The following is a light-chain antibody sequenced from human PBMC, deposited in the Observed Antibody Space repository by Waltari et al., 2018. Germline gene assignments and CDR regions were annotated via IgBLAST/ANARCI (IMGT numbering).Light chain of an antibody. CDR2: AAS. CDR3: LQDYNYPLT. V-gene: IGKV1-6*01. J-gene: IGKJ4*01. CDR1: QGIRND. Sequence: AIQMTQSPSSLSASVGDRVTITCRASQGIRNDLGWYHQKPVKAPKLLIYAASSLQSGVPSRFSGSGSGTDFTLTISSLQPEDFATYYCLQDYNYPLTFGGGTKVEIK.